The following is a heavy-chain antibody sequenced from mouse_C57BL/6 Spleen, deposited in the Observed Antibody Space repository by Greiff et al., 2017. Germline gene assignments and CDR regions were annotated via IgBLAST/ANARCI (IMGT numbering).Heavy chain of an antibody. D-gene: IGHD1-1*01. J-gene: IGHJ1*03. V-gene: IGHV5-9*01. CDR2: ISGGGGNT. CDR3: ARHSYYYGSSYWYFDV. CDR1: GFTFSSYT. Sequence: EVQGVESGGGLVKPGGSLKLSCAASGFTFSSYTMSWVRQTPEKRLEWVATISGGGGNTYYPDSVKGRFTISRDNAKNTLYLQMSSLRSEDTALYYCARHSYYYGSSYWYFDVWGTGTTVTVSS.